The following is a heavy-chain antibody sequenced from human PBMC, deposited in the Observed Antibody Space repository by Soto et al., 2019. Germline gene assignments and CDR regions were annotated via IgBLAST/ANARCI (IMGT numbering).Heavy chain of an antibody. V-gene: IGHV1-69*01. Sequence: QVQLVQSGAEVKKPGSSVNVSCKASGGTFSSYAISWVRQAPGQGLEWMGGIIPIFGTANYAKKFQGRVTITADESTSTAYLELSSLRSEDTAVYYCARGAMATIAQAPFDYWGQGTLVIVSA. CDR3: ARGAMATIAQAPFDY. CDR2: IIPIFGTA. J-gene: IGHJ4*02. CDR1: GGTFSSYA. D-gene: IGHD5-12*01.